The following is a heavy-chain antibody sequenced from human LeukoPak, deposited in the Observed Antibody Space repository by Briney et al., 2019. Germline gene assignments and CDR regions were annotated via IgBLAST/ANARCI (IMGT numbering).Heavy chain of an antibody. J-gene: IGHJ5*02. V-gene: IGHV1-18*01. D-gene: IGHD2-15*01. CDR2: ISANSGSA. Sequence: ASVKVSCKASGYTFSNHGISWVRQAPGQGLEWMGWISANSGSANYAQKFQGRVTMTTDTSTSTAYMDLRSLRSDDTAVYYCARDIAVVVAAFRWFDPWGQGTLVTVSS. CDR1: GYTFSNHG. CDR3: ARDIAVVVAAFRWFDP.